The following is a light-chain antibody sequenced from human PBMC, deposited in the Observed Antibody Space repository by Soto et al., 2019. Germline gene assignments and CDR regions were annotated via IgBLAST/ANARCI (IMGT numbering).Light chain of an antibody. CDR2: AAS. V-gene: IGKV1-12*01. Sequence: DIQMTQSPSSVSASVGDRITITCRASQDIGIWLAWYQQKPGRAPNVLIHAASILQSGVPSRFSGSGSGTDFTLTISSLEPEDFATYFCQQANTFPLTVGGGTKVEI. J-gene: IGKJ4*01. CDR1: QDIGIW. CDR3: QQANTFPLT.